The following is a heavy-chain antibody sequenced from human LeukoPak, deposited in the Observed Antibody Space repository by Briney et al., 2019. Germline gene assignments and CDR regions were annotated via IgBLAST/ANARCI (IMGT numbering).Heavy chain of an antibody. J-gene: IGHJ6*03. CDR1: GFTVSSNS. Sequence: PGGSLRLSCTVSGFTVSSNSMSWIRQAPGKGLEWVSTIKGTGLTTYYADSVKGRFTISRDNAKNSLFLQMSSLRVDDTAIYYCARAGELRYMDVWGKGTAVTVSS. V-gene: IGHV3-11*04. D-gene: IGHD3-16*01. CDR3: ARAGELRYMDV. CDR2: IKGTGLTT.